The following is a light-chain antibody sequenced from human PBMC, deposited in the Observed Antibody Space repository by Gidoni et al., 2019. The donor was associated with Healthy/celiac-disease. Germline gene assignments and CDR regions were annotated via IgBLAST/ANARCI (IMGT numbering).Light chain of an antibody. CDR2: QDS. CDR1: KLGDKY. CDR3: QAWDSSTAPYLV. J-gene: IGLJ2*01. Sequence: SYELTQPPSVSVSPGQTASITCSGDKLGDKYACWYQQKPGQSPVLVIYQDSKRPSGIPGRFSGSNSWNTATLTISGTQAMDEADYYCQAWDSSTAPYLVFGGGTKLTVL. V-gene: IGLV3-1*01.